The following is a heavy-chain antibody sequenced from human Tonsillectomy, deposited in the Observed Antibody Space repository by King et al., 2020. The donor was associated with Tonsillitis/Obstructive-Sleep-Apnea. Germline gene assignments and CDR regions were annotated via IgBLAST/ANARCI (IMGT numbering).Heavy chain of an antibody. V-gene: IGHV4-34*01. CDR3: AREHSSSLDY. D-gene: IGHD6-13*01. CDR1: GGSFSGYY. Sequence: VQLQQWGAGLLKPSETLSLTCAVFGGSFSGYYWNWIRQHPGKGLEWIGEVDHSGSTNYNPSLKSRVTISVDTSKNQFSLKLSSVTAADTAVYYCAREHSSSLDYWGQGTPVTVSS. J-gene: IGHJ4*02. CDR2: VDHSGST.